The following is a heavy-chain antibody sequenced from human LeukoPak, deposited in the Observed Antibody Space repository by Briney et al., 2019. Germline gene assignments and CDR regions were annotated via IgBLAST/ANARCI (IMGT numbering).Heavy chain of an antibody. J-gene: IGHJ4*02. Sequence: GESLKISCEGSGYSFSNYWIGWVRQMPGKGLEWMGIIYPGDYETRYSPSFQGLVTISVDKSISTAYLQWSSLKASDTAMYFCAIPPGYCGNDCSFDHWGQGTLVTVSS. D-gene: IGHD2-21*02. CDR3: AIPPGYCGNDCSFDH. V-gene: IGHV5-51*01. CDR2: IYPGDYET. CDR1: GYSFSNYW.